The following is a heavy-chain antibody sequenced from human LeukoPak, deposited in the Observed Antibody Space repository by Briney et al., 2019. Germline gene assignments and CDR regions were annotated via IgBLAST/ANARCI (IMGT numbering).Heavy chain of an antibody. CDR1: GFTFSSYA. Sequence: QTGGSLRLSCAASGFTFSSYAMSWVRQAPGKGLEWVSAISGSGGSTYYADSVKGRFTISRDNSKNTLYLQMNSLRAEDTAVYYCANDRGSAWPPGGDYWGQGTLVTVSS. CDR3: ANDRGSAWPPGGDY. V-gene: IGHV3-23*01. CDR2: ISGSGGST. J-gene: IGHJ4*02. D-gene: IGHD6-19*01.